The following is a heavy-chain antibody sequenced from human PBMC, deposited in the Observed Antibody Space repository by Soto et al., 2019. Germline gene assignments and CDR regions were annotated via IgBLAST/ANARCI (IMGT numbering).Heavy chain of an antibody. CDR2: MNPNSGNT. Sequence: QVQLVQSGAEVKKPGASVKVSCKASGYTFTSYDINWVRQATGQGLEWMGWMNPNSGNTGYAQKFQGRVPMTRNTSISTAHVERSSLRSENTSVYYWARGWYHGSGRPFDPGGQGPLVTVSA. J-gene: IGHJ5*02. D-gene: IGHD3-10*01. CDR3: ARGWYHGSGRPFDP. V-gene: IGHV1-8*01. CDR1: GYTFTSYD.